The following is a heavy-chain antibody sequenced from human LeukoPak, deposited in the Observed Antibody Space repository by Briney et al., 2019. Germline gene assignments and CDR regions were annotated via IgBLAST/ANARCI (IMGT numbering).Heavy chain of an antibody. V-gene: IGHV3-30-3*01. Sequence: PGGSLRLSCAASGFTFSSYAMHWVRQAPGKGLEWVAVISYDGSNKYYADSVKGRFTISRDNSKNTLYLQMNSLRAEDTAVYYCARDPRGYSYGHFDYWGQGTLVTVSS. D-gene: IGHD5-18*01. J-gene: IGHJ4*02. CDR3: ARDPRGYSYGHFDY. CDR2: ISYDGSNK. CDR1: GFTFSSYA.